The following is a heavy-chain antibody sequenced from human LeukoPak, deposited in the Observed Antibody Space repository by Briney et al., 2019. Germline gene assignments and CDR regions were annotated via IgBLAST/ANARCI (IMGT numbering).Heavy chain of an antibody. J-gene: IGHJ3*02. D-gene: IGHD2-21*02. CDR3: AAASEIVVVTADAFDI. V-gene: IGHV1-58*02. CDR1: GFTFTSSA. CDR2: IVVGSGNT. Sequence: ASVKVSCKASGFTFTSSAMQWVRQARGQRLECIGWIVVGSGNTNYAQKFQERVTITRDMSTSTAYMELSSLRSEDTAVYYCAAASEIVVVTADAFDIWGQGTMVTVS.